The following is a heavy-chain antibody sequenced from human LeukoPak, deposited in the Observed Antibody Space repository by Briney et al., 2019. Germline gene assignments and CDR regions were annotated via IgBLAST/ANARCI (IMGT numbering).Heavy chain of an antibody. CDR3: ATGLTGTTWEYFDY. Sequence: SETLSLTCTVSGGSISTYYWSWIRQPPGKGLEWIGYIYYSGSTNYSPSLKSRLTISVGTSKNQFSLKLSSVTAADTAVYYCATGLTGTTWEYFDYWGQGTLVTVSS. CDR2: IYYSGST. CDR1: GGSISTYY. V-gene: IGHV4-59*01. D-gene: IGHD1-20*01. J-gene: IGHJ4*02.